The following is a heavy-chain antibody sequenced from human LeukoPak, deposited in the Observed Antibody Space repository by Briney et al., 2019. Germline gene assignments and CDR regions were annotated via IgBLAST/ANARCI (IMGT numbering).Heavy chain of an antibody. J-gene: IGHJ5*02. CDR3: ASLSAGANT. CDR1: GFTFSSYW. D-gene: IGHD4/OR15-4a*01. V-gene: IGHV3-7*01. CDR2: IKQDGSEK. Sequence: PGGSLRLSCAASGFTFSSYWMSWVRQAPGKGLEWVANIKQDGSEKYYVDSVKGRFTISRDNAKNSLYLQMDSLRVEDTAVYYCASLSAGANTWGQGTLVTVSS.